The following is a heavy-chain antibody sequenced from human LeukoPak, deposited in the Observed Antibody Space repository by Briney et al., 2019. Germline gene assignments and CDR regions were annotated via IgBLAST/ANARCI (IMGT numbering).Heavy chain of an antibody. CDR2: IYTSGST. V-gene: IGHV4-4*07. J-gene: IGHJ1*01. CDR1: GGSISSYY. CDR3: ARVFEMATISARYFQH. Sequence: SETLSLTCTVSGGSISSYYWSWIRQPAGKGLEWIGRIYTSGSTNYNPSLKSRVTMSVDTSKNQFSLKLSSVTAADTAVYYCARVFEMATISARYFQHWGQGTLVTVSS. D-gene: IGHD5-24*01.